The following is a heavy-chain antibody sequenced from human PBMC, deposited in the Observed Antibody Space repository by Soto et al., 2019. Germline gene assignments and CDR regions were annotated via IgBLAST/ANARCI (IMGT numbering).Heavy chain of an antibody. Sequence: QVQLVQSGAELKKPGSSVKVSCKASGDPFSGYPINWVRQAPGEGLEWMGRIIPVFGTTNDAQRFEGRVTFTADESTNTAYMELRGLLSEDTAVYYCARDGGFGELQYWGPGTLVTVSS. D-gene: IGHD3-10*01. J-gene: IGHJ4*02. V-gene: IGHV1-69*18. CDR3: ARDGGFGELQY. CDR2: IIPVFGTT. CDR1: GDPFSGYP.